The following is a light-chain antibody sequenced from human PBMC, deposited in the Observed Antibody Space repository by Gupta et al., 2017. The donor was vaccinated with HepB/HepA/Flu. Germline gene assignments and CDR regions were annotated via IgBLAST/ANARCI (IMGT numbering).Light chain of an antibody. Sequence: SSELTQDPAVSVALGQTVRITCQGDSLSSYYASWYQQKPGQAPVLVIYGKNNRPSGIPDRFSGSSSGDTSSLTITGAQAEDESDSYCNSRDSSGNHWVFGGGTKLTVL. J-gene: IGLJ3*02. CDR3: NSRDSSGNHWV. V-gene: IGLV3-19*01. CDR2: GKN. CDR1: SLSSYY.